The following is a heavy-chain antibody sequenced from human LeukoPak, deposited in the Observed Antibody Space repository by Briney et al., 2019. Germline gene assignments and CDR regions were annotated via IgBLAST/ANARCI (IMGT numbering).Heavy chain of an antibody. D-gene: IGHD6-6*01. CDR1: GGSFSGYY. CDR2: ISDSGST. CDR3: ARGRLAMAPRRKNWFDP. J-gene: IGHJ5*02. Sequence: SETLSLTCAVYGGSFSGYYWSWIRQPPGKGLEWIGEISDSGSTNYNPSLKSRVTISVDTSKNQFYFKLISVTVADTAVYYCARGRLAMAPRRKNWFDPWGQGILVTVSS. V-gene: IGHV4-34*01.